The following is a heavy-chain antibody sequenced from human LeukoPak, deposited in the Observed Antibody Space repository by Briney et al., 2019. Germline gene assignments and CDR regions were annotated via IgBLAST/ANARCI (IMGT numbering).Heavy chain of an antibody. Sequence: ASVKVSCKASGYTFTSYGISWVRQAPGQGLEWMGWISAYNGNTNYAQKLQGRVTMTTDTSTSTVYMEIRGLRSDDTAVYYCTRDLGVDTTMIFFDYWGQGSLVTVSS. D-gene: IGHD5-18*01. CDR3: TRDLGVDTTMIFFDY. J-gene: IGHJ4*02. CDR2: ISAYNGNT. CDR1: GYTFTSYG. V-gene: IGHV1-18*01.